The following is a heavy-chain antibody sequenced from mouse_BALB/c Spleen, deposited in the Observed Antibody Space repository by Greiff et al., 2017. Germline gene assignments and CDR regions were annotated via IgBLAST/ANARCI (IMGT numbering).Heavy chain of an antibody. CDR1: GYSFTSYW. CDR3: TREGTARATSFAY. D-gene: IGHD3-2*01. CDR2: IYPGNSDT. J-gene: IGHJ3*01. Sequence: EVKLQQSGTVLARPGASVKMSCKASGYSFTSYWMHWVKQRPGQGLEWIGAIYPGNSDTSYNQKFKGKAKLTAVTSASTAYMELSSLTNEDSAVYYCTREGTARATSFAYWGQGTLVTVSA. V-gene: IGHV1-5*01.